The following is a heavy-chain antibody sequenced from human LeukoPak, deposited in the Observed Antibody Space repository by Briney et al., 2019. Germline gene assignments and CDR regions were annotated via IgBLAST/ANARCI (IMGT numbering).Heavy chain of an antibody. CDR3: VREARESGGFDY. D-gene: IGHD5-24*01. J-gene: IGHJ4*02. CDR2: IKQDGSEK. CDR1: GYTFSSYW. Sequence: PGGSLRLSCAGSGYTFSSYWMTWVRQAPGKGLKWVANIKQDGSEKYYVDSVKGRFTISRDNAKNSLYLQMNSLRAEDTAVYYCVREARESGGFDYWGQGTLVTVSS. V-gene: IGHV3-7*01.